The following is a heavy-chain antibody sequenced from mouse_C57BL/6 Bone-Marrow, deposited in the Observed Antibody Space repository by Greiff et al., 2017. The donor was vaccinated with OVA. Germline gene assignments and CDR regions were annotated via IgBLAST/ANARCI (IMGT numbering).Heavy chain of an antibody. CDR2: INPNNGGT. Sequence: EVQLQQSGPELVKPGASVKISCKASGYTFTDYYMNWVKQSHGKSLEWIGDINPNNGGTSYNQKFKGKATLTVDKSSSTAYMELRSLTSEDSAVYYCARGGYYPWFAYWGQGTLVTVSA. CDR1: GYTFTDYY. CDR3: ARGGYYPWFAY. V-gene: IGHV1-26*01. D-gene: IGHD2-3*01. J-gene: IGHJ3*01.